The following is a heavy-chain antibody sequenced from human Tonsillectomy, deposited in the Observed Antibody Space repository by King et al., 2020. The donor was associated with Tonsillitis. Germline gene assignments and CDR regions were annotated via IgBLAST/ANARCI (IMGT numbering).Heavy chain of an antibody. CDR1: GGSISSNNYY. CDR3: ARLKGSESYYSPFDY. CDR2: IYYSGST. D-gene: IGHD3-10*01. V-gene: IGHV4-39*01. J-gene: IGHJ4*02. Sequence: QLQESGPGLVKPSETLSLTCTVSGGSISSNNYYWGWIRQPPGKGLEWIGSIYYSGSTYYNPSLKSRVTISVDTSKNQFSLKLSSVTAADTAVYYSARLKGSESYYSPFDYWGQGTLVTVSS.